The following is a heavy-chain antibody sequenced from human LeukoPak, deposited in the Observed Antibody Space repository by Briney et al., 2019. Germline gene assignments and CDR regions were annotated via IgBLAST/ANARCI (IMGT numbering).Heavy chain of an antibody. CDR2: VYSSGDT. CDR3: ARQYAYYYYYMVV. J-gene: IGHJ6*03. D-gene: IGHD2-8*01. V-gene: IGHV4-61*02. Sequence: PSQTLSLTCSVSGGSITSGGYYWSWIRQPAGNGLEWMGRVYSSGDTNYNPSLKSRVTISLDTSKNQFSLKLSSVTAADTAVYYCARQYAYYYYYMVVWGKGTTVIVSS. CDR1: GGSITSGGYY.